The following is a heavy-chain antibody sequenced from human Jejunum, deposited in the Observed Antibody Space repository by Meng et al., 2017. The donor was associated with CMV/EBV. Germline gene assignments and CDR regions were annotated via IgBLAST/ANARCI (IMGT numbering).Heavy chain of an antibody. D-gene: IGHD6-6*01. Sequence: QVHLVESGXGVVQPGGXLRLSCAASDFTFNNFGMHWLRQAPGKGLEWVSFIRSDGSNTYYTDSVKGRFTISRDNSKNTLYLQMNSLRAEDTAVYYCAREVGAQDYWGQGTLVTVSS. CDR3: AREVGAQDY. V-gene: IGHV3-30*02. J-gene: IGHJ4*02. CDR1: DFTFNNFG. CDR2: IRSDGSNT.